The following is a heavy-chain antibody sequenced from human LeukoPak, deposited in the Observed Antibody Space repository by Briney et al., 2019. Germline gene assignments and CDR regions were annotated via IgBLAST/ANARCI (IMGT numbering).Heavy chain of an antibody. J-gene: IGHJ4*02. Sequence: GGSLRLSCAASGFTFSGSAMHWVRQAPGKGLEWIGRSRDKAHSYTTEYAASVKGRFIISRDDSKNSLYLQMNSLKTEDTAVYYCARGYCTSGTCYSGDYWGQGTLVTISS. CDR3: ARGYCTSGTCYSGDY. V-gene: IGHV3-72*01. CDR2: SRDKAHSYTT. D-gene: IGHD2-15*01. CDR1: GFTFSGSA.